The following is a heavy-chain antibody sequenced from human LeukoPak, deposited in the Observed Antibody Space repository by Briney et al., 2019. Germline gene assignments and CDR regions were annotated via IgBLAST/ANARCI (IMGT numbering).Heavy chain of an antibody. D-gene: IGHD6-19*01. V-gene: IGHV3-9*01. J-gene: IGHJ4*02. Sequence: GRSLRLSCAASGFTFDDYAMHWVPHAPGKGLEWVSGISWNSGSIGYADSVKGRFTISRDNAKNSLYLQMNSLRAEDTALYYCAKGGYSSGWYAQNFDYWGQGTLVTVSS. CDR1: GFTFDDYA. CDR2: ISWNSGSI. CDR3: AKGGYSSGWYAQNFDY.